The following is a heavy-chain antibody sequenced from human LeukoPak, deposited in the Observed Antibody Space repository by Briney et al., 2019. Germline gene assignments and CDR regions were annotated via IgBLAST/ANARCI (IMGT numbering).Heavy chain of an antibody. J-gene: IGHJ4*02. V-gene: IGHV4-34*01. CDR2: INHSGST. D-gene: IGHD3-22*01. Sequence: PSETLSLTCAVYGGSFSGYYWSWIRQPPGKGLEWIGEINHSGSTNYNPSLKSRVTISVDTSKNQFSLKLSSVTAADTAVYYCARGRYYYDSSGYYYFDYWGQGTLVTVSS. CDR1: GGSFSGYY. CDR3: ARGRYYYDSSGYYYFDY.